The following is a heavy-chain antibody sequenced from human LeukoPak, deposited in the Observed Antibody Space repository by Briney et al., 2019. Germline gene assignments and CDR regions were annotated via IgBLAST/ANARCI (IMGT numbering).Heavy chain of an antibody. CDR2: INAGNGNT. CDR3: ARSYCSGGSCYPDY. J-gene: IGHJ4*02. Sequence: ASVKVSCKASGYTFTSYAMHWVRQAPGQRLEWMGWINAGNGNTKYSQKFQGRVTITRDTSASTAYIELSSLRSEDTAVYYCARSYCSGGSCYPDYWGQGTLVTVSS. V-gene: IGHV1-3*01. CDR1: GYTFTSYA. D-gene: IGHD2-15*01.